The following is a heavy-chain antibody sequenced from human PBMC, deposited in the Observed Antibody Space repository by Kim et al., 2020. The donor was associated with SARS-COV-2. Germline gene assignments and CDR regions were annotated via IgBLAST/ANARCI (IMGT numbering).Heavy chain of an antibody. J-gene: IGHJ4*02. D-gene: IGHD6-19*01. CDR3: ARVGGSSGSLPFDY. V-gene: IGHV3-21*01. Sequence: SVKGRFTISRDNAKNSLYLQMNSLRAEDTAVYYCARVGGSSGSLPFDYWGQGTLVTVSS.